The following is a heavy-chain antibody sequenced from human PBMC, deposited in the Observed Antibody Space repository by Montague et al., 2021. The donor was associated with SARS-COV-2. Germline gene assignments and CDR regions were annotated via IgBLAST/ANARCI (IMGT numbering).Heavy chain of an antibody. CDR2: INYSGST. CDR1: GGSISSYY. Sequence: SETLSLTCTVAGGSISSYYWSWIRQPPGKGLEWIGYINYSGSTNXNPSLKSRVTISVDTSKNQFSLSLSSVTAADTAVYYCARNLVVHYWYGMDVWGQGTTVTVSS. V-gene: IGHV4-59*01. D-gene: IGHD2-15*01. CDR3: ARNLVVHYWYGMDV. J-gene: IGHJ6*02.